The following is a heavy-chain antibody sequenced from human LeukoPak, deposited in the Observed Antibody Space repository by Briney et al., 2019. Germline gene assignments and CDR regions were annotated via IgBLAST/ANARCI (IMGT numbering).Heavy chain of an antibody. J-gene: IGHJ3*02. CDR1: GRPFSSSI. CDR3: AREGHTSGFCGVFDI. V-gene: IGHV3-30*03. D-gene: IGHD5-12*01. Sequence: GGSLRLSCALSGRPFSSSIMHWVRQAPGKGLEWVAGMSFDGSQYYVDPVKGRFTISRDNSGNTVFLHMTSLRPEDTAVYFCAREGHTSGFCGVFDIWGQGTTVTISS. CDR2: MSFDGSQ.